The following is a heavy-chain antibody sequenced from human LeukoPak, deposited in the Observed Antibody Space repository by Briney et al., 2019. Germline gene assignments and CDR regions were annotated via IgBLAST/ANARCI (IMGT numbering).Heavy chain of an antibody. CDR3: ARVTGSGRYFGVDV. Sequence: SETLSLTCSVSGGSISTYYWSWIRQTPGKGPERIGYISNSGSTNYNPSLKSRVTISVDTSKNQFSLKLSSVTAAHTAVYYCARVTGSGRYFGVDVWGKGTTVTASS. V-gene: IGHV4-59*01. CDR2: ISNSGST. J-gene: IGHJ6*04. D-gene: IGHD3-10*01. CDR1: GGSISTYY.